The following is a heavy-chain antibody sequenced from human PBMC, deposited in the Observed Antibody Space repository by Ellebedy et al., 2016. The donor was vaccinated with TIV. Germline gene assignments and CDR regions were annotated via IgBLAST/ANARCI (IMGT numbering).Heavy chain of an antibody. V-gene: IGHV1-18*04. CDR1: GYTFTSYG. CDR2: ISAYNGNT. J-gene: IGHJ1*01. CDR3: ARGLVGFCSGGNCYPLQH. Sequence: ASVKVSCKASGYTFTSYGISWVRQAPGQGLEWMGWISAYNGNTNYAQKFQGGVTMTRDTSISTAYMELSGLTSDDTAVYYCARGLVGFCSGGNCYPLQHWGQGTLVTVSS. D-gene: IGHD2-15*01.